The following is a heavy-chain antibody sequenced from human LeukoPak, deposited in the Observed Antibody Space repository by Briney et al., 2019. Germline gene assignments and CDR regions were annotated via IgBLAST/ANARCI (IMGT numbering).Heavy chain of an antibody. Sequence: ASVKVSCKASVYRFSSYGISWVRQAPGQGLEWMGWVSGYSGNTNYAQKFQGRLTLTRDTSTSTAYMELTSLRSDDAAVYYCAREYWYESSGSAFLDPWGRGTLVAVAS. CDR2: VSGYSGNT. V-gene: IGHV1-18*01. CDR3: AREYWYESSGSAFLDP. D-gene: IGHD3-22*01. CDR1: VYRFSSYG. J-gene: IGHJ2*01.